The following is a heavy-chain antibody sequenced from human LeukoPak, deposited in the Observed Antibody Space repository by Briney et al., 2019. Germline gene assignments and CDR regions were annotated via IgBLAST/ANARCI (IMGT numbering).Heavy chain of an antibody. CDR3: ARQTGSGLFILP. V-gene: IGHV4-38-2*02. CDR1: GYSISSGYY. CDR2: IYSSGFT. D-gene: IGHD3/OR15-3a*01. Sequence: SETLSLTCTVSGYSISSGYYWGWIRQPPGEGLEWIGSIYSSGFTSYKPSLKSRLTISVDTSKNQFSLKLSSVTAADTAVYYCARQTGSGLFILPGGQGTLVTVSS. J-gene: IGHJ4*02.